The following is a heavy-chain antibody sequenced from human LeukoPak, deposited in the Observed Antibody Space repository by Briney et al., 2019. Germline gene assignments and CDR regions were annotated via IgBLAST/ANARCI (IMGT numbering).Heavy chain of an antibody. Sequence: PSETLSLTCTVSGYYISNDDYWGWMRQPPGKGLEWIGSIYHTGSSYYNPSLKSRVTVSVDTSRNQFSLRLSSVTAADTAVYYCARLGPSRYDYYYMDVWGKGTTVTISS. V-gene: IGHV4-38-2*02. CDR2: IYHTGSS. CDR1: GYYISNDDY. D-gene: IGHD3-16*01. CDR3: ARLGPSRYDYYYMDV. J-gene: IGHJ6*03.